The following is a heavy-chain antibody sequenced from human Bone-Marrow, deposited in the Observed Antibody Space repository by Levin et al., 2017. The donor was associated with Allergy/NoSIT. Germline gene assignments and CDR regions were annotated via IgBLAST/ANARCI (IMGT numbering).Heavy chain of an antibody. D-gene: IGHD6-13*01. Sequence: QPGGSLRLSCAASGFTFNNYAMNWVRQAPGKGLEWVSSINSGGTGTYYADSVKGRFTISRDNSKSTLSLQMYRLRAEDTGLYFCAVCRVEPTAPGWCNWFDPWGQGTLVTVSS. CDR3: AVCRVEPTAPGWCNWFDP. CDR1: GFTFNNYA. CDR2: INSGGTGT. V-gene: IGHV3-23*01. J-gene: IGHJ5*02.